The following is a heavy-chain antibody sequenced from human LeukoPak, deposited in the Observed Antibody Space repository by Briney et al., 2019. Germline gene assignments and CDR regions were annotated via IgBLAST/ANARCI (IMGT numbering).Heavy chain of an antibody. Sequence: PGGSLRLSCAASGFTFSSYAMSWVRQAPGKGLEWVSYISSSSSYTNYADSVKGRFTISRDNAKNSLYLQMNSLRAEDTAVYYCARSGTRYCSSTSCYYYWGQGTLVTVSS. CDR3: ARSGTRYCSSTSCYYY. CDR2: ISSSSSYT. D-gene: IGHD2-2*01. V-gene: IGHV3-11*03. CDR1: GFTFSSYA. J-gene: IGHJ4*02.